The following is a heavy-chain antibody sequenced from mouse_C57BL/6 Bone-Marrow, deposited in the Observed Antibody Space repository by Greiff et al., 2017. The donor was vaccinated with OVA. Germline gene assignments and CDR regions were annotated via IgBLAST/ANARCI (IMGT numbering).Heavy chain of an antibody. D-gene: IGHD1-1*01. CDR3: AYYGSSIYWYFDV. V-gene: IGHV1-64*01. J-gene: IGHJ1*03. Sequence: QVQLQQPGAELVKPGASVKLSCKASGYTFTSYWMHWVKQRPGQGLEWIGMIHPNSGSTNYNEKFKSKATLTVDKSSSTAYMQLSSLTSEDSAVYYCAYYGSSIYWYFDVWGTGTTVTVSS. CDR2: IHPNSGST. CDR1: GYTFTSYW.